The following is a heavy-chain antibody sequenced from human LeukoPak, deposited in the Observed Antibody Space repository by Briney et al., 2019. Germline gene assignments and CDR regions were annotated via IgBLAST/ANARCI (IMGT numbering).Heavy chain of an antibody. CDR1: GGTFSTYA. CDR3: ASFATADAFDI. V-gene: IGHV1-69*01. CDR2: IIPIFGTA. D-gene: IGHD1-26*01. J-gene: IGHJ3*02. Sequence: SVKVSCKASGGTFSTYAISWVRQAPGQGLEWMGGIIPIFGTANYAQKFQGRVTITADESTSTAYMELSSLRSEDTAVYYCASFATADAFDIWGQGTMVTVSS.